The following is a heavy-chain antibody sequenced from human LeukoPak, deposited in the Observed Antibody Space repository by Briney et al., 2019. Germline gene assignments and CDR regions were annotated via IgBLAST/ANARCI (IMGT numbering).Heavy chain of an antibody. CDR2: INPNSGAT. V-gene: IGHV1-2*02. CDR1: GHTFSGYY. Sequence: ASVKVSCKDSGHTFSGYYMHWVRQAPGQGPEWMGWINPNSGATKYAQKFQGGVTMTSDTSISTAYMELSSLRSDDTAIYYCASPDYYGSGSYRFGPWGQGTLVTVSS. D-gene: IGHD3-10*01. CDR3: ASPDYYGSGSYRFGP. J-gene: IGHJ5*02.